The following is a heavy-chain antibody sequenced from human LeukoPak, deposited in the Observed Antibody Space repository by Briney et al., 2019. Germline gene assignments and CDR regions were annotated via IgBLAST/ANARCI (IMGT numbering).Heavy chain of an antibody. V-gene: IGHV4-34*01. CDR1: GGSFSGYY. D-gene: IGHD3-22*01. J-gene: IGHJ3*02. CDR2: INHSGST. Sequence: SETLSLTCAVYGGSFSGYYWSWIRQPPGKGLEWIGEINHSGSTNYNPSLKSRVTISVDTSKNQFSLKLSSVTAADTAVYYCARGVWYDSSGYAFDIWGQGTMVTVSS. CDR3: ARGVWYDSSGYAFDI.